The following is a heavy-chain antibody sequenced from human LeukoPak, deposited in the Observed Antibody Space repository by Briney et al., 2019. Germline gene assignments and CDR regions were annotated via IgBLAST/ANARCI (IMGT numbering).Heavy chain of an antibody. CDR3: ARDPNYSSSGWYHDY. D-gene: IGHD6-19*01. V-gene: IGHV3-23*01. CDR1: GFTFSNYA. J-gene: IGHJ4*02. Sequence: GGSLRLSCAASGFTFSNYAMSWVRQAPGRGLEWVSTISGSGANTYYADSVKGRFTISRDNSKNSLYLQMNSLRAEDTAVYYCARDPNYSSSGWYHDYWGQGTLVTVSS. CDR2: ISGSGANT.